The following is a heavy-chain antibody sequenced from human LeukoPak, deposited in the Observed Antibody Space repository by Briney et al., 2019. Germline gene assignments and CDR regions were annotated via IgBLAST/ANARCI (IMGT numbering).Heavy chain of an antibody. J-gene: IGHJ4*02. Sequence: SETLSLTCTVSGGSISSYYWSWIRQPPGKGLEWIGYIYYSGSTNYNPSLKSRVTISVDTSKNQFSLKLSSVTAEDTAVYYCARAEDYGDYVGYWGQGTLVAVSS. CDR3: ARAEDYGDYVGY. CDR2: IYYSGST. CDR1: GGSISSYY. D-gene: IGHD4-17*01. V-gene: IGHV4-59*01.